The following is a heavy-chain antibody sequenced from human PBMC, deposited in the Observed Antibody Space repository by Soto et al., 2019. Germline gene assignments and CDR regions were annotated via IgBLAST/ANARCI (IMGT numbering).Heavy chain of an antibody. V-gene: IGHV4-39*01. D-gene: IGHD3-3*02. CDR1: GDSISSSSYY. J-gene: IGHJ5*02. Sequence: SETLSLTCSVSGDSISSSSYYWGWIRQPPGKGLEWIGTINYSGSTYYNPSLKSRVTISVDTSKNQFSLKVSSVTAADTAVYYCASPKIAFYNWFDPWGQGTLVTVSS. CDR3: ASPKIAFYNWFDP. CDR2: INYSGST.